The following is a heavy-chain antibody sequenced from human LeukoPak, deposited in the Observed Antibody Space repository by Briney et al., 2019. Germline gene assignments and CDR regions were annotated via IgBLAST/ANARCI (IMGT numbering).Heavy chain of an antibody. CDR3: ARGAYSTGSRADY. D-gene: IGHD6-19*01. J-gene: IGHJ4*02. CDR2: ISSSDTYT. Sequence: GGSLRLSCAASGFTFGDYYMIWVRQAPGKGLEWVSYISSSDTYTNYADSVKGRFTISRDNATNSLYLRMNRLRAEDTSVYFCARGAYSTGSRADYWGQGTLVTVSS. V-gene: IGHV3-11*06. CDR1: GFTFGDYY.